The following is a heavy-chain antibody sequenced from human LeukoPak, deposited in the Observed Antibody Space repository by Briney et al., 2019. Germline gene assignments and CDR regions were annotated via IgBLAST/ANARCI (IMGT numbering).Heavy chain of an antibody. V-gene: IGHV1-8*01. D-gene: IGHD3-10*01. J-gene: IGHJ4*02. CDR2: MNPNSGDT. Sequence: ASVKVSCKASGYTFTSYEINWVRQAAGQGLEWMGWMNPNSGDTGYVQKFQGRVTITRDTSITTAYIELSSLRSEDTAVYYCTRSGFAGGVHFDYWGQGTPVTVSS. CDR1: GYTFTSYE. CDR3: TRSGFAGGVHFDY.